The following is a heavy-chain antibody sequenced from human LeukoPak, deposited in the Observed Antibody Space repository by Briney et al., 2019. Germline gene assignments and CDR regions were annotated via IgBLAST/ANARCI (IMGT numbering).Heavy chain of an antibody. CDR2: ISGSRGST. J-gene: IGHJ4*02. Sequence: GGSLRLSCAASGFTFSSYAMSWVRQAPGKGLEWVSAISGSRGSTYYADSVKGRFTISRDNSKNTLYLQMNSLRAEDTAVYYCAKVSQWGNSRWYEGDWGQGTLVTVSS. CDR1: GFTFSSYA. CDR3: AKVSQWGNSRWYEGD. D-gene: IGHD6-13*01. V-gene: IGHV3-23*01.